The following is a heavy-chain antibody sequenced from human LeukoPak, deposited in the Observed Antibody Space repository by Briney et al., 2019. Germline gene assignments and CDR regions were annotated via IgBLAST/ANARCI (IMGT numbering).Heavy chain of an antibody. Sequence: SETLSLTCTVSGGSISSYYWSWIRQPAGKGLEWIGRIYTSGSTNYNPSLKSRVTMSVDTSKNQFSLNLSSVTAADTAVYYCATLTSLWFGAPLGDWGQGTLVTVSS. V-gene: IGHV4-4*07. CDR2: IYTSGST. D-gene: IGHD3-10*01. J-gene: IGHJ4*02. CDR1: GGSISSYY. CDR3: ATLTSLWFGAPLGD.